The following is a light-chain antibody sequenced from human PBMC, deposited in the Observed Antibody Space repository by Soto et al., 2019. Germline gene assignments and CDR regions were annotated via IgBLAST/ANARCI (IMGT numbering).Light chain of an antibody. V-gene: IGKV3D-20*02. J-gene: IGKJ3*01. Sequence: DIVLTQSPGTLSLSPGERATLFCRATQYITNIQLAWYQQKPGQAPRLLIFGAFNRATGIPDRFSGSGSGTALTLTINRLEPEDFAVYYRLQRSNWPPFTFGSGTKVDIX. CDR1: QYITNIQ. CDR3: LQRSNWPPFT. CDR2: GAF.